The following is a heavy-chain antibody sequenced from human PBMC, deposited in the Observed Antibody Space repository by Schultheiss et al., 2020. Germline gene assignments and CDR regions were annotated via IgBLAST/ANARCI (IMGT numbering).Heavy chain of an antibody. CDR2: TYYRSKWYN. V-gene: IGHV6-1*01. Sequence: SQTLSLTCAISGDSVSSNSAAWNWIRQSPSRGLEWLGRTYYRSKWYNDYAVSVKSQITINPDTSKNQFSLQLNSVTPEDTAVYYCARALYTYGDPRNPYFDYWGQGTLVTVSS. CDR3: ARALYTYGDPRNPYFDY. J-gene: IGHJ4*02. CDR1: GDSVSSNSAA. D-gene: IGHD4-17*01.